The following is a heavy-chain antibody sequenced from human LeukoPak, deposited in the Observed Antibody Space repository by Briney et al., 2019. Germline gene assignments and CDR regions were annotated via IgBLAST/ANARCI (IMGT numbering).Heavy chain of an antibody. CDR1: GFTFDDYA. CDR2: ISWNSGSI. V-gene: IGHV3-9*01. CDR3: AKELLYGMDV. Sequence: PGRSLRLSCAASGFTFDDYAMHWVRQAPGKGLEWDSGISWNSGSIGYADSVKGRFTISRDNAKNSLYLQMNSLRAEDTALYYCAKELLYGMDVWGQGTTVTVSS. J-gene: IGHJ6*02.